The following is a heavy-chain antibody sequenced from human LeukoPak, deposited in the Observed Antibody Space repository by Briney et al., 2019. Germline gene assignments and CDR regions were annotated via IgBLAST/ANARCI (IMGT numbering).Heavy chain of an antibody. CDR1: GGSISSSNW. D-gene: IGHD3-22*01. CDR2: IYHSGST. J-gene: IGHJ4*02. CDR3: AIIKDYYDSSGYAY. V-gene: IGHV4-4*02. Sequence: SGTLSLTSAVSGGSISSSNWWSWVRQPPGKGLEWIGEIYHSGSTNYNPSLKSRVTISVDKSKNQFSLKLSSVTAADTAVYYCAIIKDYYDSSGYAYWGQGTLVTVSS.